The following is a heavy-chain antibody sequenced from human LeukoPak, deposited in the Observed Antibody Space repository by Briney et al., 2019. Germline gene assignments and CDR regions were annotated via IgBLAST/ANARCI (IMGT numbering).Heavy chain of an antibody. D-gene: IGHD3-10*01. CDR1: KFTFVNHA. J-gene: IGHJ4*02. CDR3: ARAYYYDSGSYYGHFDY. Sequence: GGSLRLSCAASKFTFVNHAMGWIRQAPGKGLEWVSTISGSGDATYYADSVKGRFTISRDNSKSTLYLQMNSLRAEDTALYYCARAYYYDSGSYYGHFDYWGRGTLVTVSS. CDR2: ISGSGDAT. V-gene: IGHV3-23*01.